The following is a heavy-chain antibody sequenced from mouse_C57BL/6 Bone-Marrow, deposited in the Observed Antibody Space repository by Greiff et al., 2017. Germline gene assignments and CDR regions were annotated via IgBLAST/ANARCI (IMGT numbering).Heavy chain of an antibody. Sequence: VQLQQSGPGLVQPSQSLSITCTVSGFSFTSYGVHWVRQSPGKGLEWLGVIWSGGSTDYNAAFISRLSISKDNSKSQVFFKMNSLQADDTAIYYCARPPSPTVVADWYFDVWGTGTTVTVSS. CDR2: IWSGGST. CDR3: ARPPSPTVVADWYFDV. D-gene: IGHD1-1*01. V-gene: IGHV2-2*01. CDR1: GFSFTSYG. J-gene: IGHJ1*03.